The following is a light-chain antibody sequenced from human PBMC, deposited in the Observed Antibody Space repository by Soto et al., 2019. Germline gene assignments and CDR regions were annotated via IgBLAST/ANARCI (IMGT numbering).Light chain of an antibody. CDR3: QKYGSSPGT. CDR1: QSVSSSY. J-gene: IGKJ1*01. CDR2: GAS. Sequence: EIVLTQSPGTLSLSPGERATLSCRASQSVSSSYLAWYQQKPGQAPRLLIYGASSRATGIPDRFSGSGSRTDFTLPISRLEPEDFAVYYCQKYGSSPGTFGQGTKVEIK. V-gene: IGKV3-20*01.